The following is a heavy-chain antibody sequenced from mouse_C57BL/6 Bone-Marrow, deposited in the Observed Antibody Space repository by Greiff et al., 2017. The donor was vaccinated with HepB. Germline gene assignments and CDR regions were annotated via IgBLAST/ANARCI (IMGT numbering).Heavy chain of an antibody. D-gene: IGHD2-1*01. Sequence: VHLVESGAELVRPGASVTLSCKASGYTFTDYEMHWVKQTPVHGLEWIGAIDPETGGTAYNQKFKGKAILTADKSSSTAYMELRSLTSEDSAVYYCTRRDLLWDYWGQGTTHTVSS. J-gene: IGHJ2*01. CDR3: TRRDLLWDY. CDR1: GYTFTDYE. V-gene: IGHV1-15*01. CDR2: IDPETGGT.